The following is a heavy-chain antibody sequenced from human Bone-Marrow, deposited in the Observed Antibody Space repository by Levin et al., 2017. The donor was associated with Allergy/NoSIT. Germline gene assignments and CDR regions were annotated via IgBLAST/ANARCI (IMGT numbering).Heavy chain of an antibody. J-gene: IGHJ4*02. D-gene: IGHD2-21*02. CDR2: IKEDGGEK. CDR1: GFTFSTYW. CDR3: RVTPRRDPFDY. V-gene: IGHV3-7*01. Sequence: PGGSLRLSCAASGFTFSTYWMSWVRQAPGKGLEWVANIKEDGGEKDYVDSVKGRFTISRDNAKNSLYLQMNSLRVEDTDVYYCRVTPRRDPFDYWGQGTLVTVSS.